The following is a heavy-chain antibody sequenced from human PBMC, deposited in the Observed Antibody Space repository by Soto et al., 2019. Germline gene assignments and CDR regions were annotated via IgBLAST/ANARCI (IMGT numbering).Heavy chain of an antibody. CDR3: ARDRWWLVH. V-gene: IGHV3-7*01. Sequence: EVQLVESGGGLVQPGGSLRLSCAASGFTFSGYWMNWVRQAPGKGLEWVANIKQDGGEKYYVDSVKGRFTISRDNAKNSRYRQMNSLRAEDTAVYYCARDRWWLVHWGQGTLVTVSS. J-gene: IGHJ4*02. CDR2: IKQDGGEK. CDR1: GFTFSGYW. D-gene: IGHD6-19*01.